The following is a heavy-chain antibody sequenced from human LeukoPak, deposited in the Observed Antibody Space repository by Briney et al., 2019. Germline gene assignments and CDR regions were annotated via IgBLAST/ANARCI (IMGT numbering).Heavy chain of an antibody. CDR1: GFTFSSYS. CDR3: ARAEGYTHPPTPSGY. Sequence: GGSLRLSCAASGFTFSSYSMNWVRQAPGKGLEWVSYISSSSSTIYYADSVKGRFTISRDNAKNSLYLQINSLRAEDTAVYYCARAEGYTHPPTPSGYWGQGTLVTVSS. J-gene: IGHJ4*02. V-gene: IGHV3-48*04. CDR2: ISSSSSTI. D-gene: IGHD5-24*01.